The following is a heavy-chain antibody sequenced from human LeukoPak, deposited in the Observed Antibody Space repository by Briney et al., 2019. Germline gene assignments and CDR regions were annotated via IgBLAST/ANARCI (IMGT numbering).Heavy chain of an antibody. CDR2: MYYSGST. J-gene: IGHJ5*02. CDR3: ARGLSVTMPYNWFDP. D-gene: IGHD3-3*01. CDR1: GGSISSSSYY. Sequence: PSETLSLTCTVSGGSISSSSYYWGWIRQPPGKGLEWIGSMYYSGSTNYNPSLKSRVTLSVDTSNNQFSLKLSSVTAADTAVYYCARGLSVTMPYNWFDPWGQGTLVTVSS. V-gene: IGHV4-39*07.